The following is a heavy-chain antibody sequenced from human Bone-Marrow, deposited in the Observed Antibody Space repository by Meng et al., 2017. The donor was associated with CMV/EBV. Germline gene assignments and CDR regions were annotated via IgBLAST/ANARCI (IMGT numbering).Heavy chain of an antibody. Sequence: GESLKISCAASGFTFSSYAMSWVRQAPGKGLEWVAFIRYDGSNKYYADSVKGRFTITRDNSKNTLYLQMNSLRAEDTAVYYCASIVGAAGYYFRVPHDYWGQGTLVTVSS. CDR3: ASIVGAAGYYFRVPHDY. D-gene: IGHD1-26*01. J-gene: IGHJ4*02. V-gene: IGHV3-30*02. CDR1: GFTFSSYA. CDR2: IRYDGSNK.